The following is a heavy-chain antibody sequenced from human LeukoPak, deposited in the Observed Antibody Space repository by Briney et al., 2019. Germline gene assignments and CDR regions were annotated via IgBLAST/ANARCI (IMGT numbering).Heavy chain of an antibody. CDR3: ASSRTAASSNWFDP. Sequence: GGSLRLSCAASGLTVSSNYMTWVRQAPGKGLEWVSIIHTNGDTYYADSVKGRFTISRDNSKNTLYLQMNSLRTEDTAVYYCASSRTAASSNWFDPWGQGTLVTVSS. D-gene: IGHD6-13*01. CDR1: GLTVSSNY. CDR2: IHTNGDT. J-gene: IGHJ5*02. V-gene: IGHV3-53*01.